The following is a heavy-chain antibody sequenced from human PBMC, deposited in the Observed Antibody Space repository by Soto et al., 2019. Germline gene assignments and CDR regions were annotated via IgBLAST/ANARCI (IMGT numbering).Heavy chain of an antibody. Sequence: QGHLLQSGDEVKTPGASVRVSCRASGYPFTSYGISWVRQAPGQGLEWVAWISAYNGNRDTAQKFQGRVTMTLDTSTETAHMELGDLTSADTGVYYCATGRIVASIHDAFEIWGQGTKVTVSS. V-gene: IGHV1-18*01. CDR3: ATGRIVASIHDAFEI. D-gene: IGHD5-12*01. J-gene: IGHJ3*02. CDR2: ISAYNGNR. CDR1: GYPFTSYG.